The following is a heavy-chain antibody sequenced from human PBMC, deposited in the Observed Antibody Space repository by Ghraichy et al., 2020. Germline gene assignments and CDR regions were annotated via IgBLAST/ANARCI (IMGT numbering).Heavy chain of an antibody. CDR3: ARDRVGVRNWLHDY. CDR2: ISSSSSYI. D-gene: IGHD3-10*01. CDR1: GFTFSSYS. V-gene: IGHV3-21*01. Sequence: GGSLRLSCAASGFTFSSYSMNWVRQAPGKGLEWVSSISSSSSYIYYADSVKGRFTISRDNAKNSLYLQMNSLRAEDTAVYYCARDRVGVRNWLHDYWGQGTLVTVSS. J-gene: IGHJ4*02.